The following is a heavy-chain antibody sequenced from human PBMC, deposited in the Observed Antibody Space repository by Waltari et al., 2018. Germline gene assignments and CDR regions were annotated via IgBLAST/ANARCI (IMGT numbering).Heavy chain of an antibody. Sequence: QVPLQQWGAGLLKPSETLSLTCAVYGGSFSGYYWSWIRQPPGKGLEWIGEINHSGSTNYNPSLKSRVTISVDTSKNQFSLKLSSVTAADTAVYYCAGAVAAGRIDYWGQGTLVTVSS. CDR1: GGSFSGYY. D-gene: IGHD6-19*01. J-gene: IGHJ4*02. CDR2: INHSGST. V-gene: IGHV4-34*01. CDR3: AGAVAAGRIDY.